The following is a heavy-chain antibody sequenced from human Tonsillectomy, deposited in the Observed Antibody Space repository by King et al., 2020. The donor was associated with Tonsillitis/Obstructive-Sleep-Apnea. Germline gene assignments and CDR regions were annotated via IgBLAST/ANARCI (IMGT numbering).Heavy chain of an antibody. J-gene: IGHJ6*03. V-gene: IGHV4-39*01. Sequence: QLQESGPGLVKPSETLSLTCTVSGDSISSSLYYWGWIRQPPGKGLEWIGTIYYSGTTYYNPSLKSRVTISVATSKNQFSLNLNSVTAADTAVYYCVRHSRDSSWGDYFNYMDVWGKGTMVTVSS. CDR2: IYYSGTT. CDR1: GDSISSSLYY. CDR3: VRHSRDSSWGDYFNYMDV. D-gene: IGHD6-6*01.